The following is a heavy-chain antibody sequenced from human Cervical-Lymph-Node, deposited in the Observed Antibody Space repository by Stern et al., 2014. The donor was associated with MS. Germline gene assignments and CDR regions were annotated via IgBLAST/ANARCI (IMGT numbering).Heavy chain of an antibody. V-gene: IGHV1-2*02. CDR2: INPYSGAT. CDR3: ARGGAVVPAAMQNY. Sequence: QMQLVQSGPEVKKPGASVKVSCKASGYTFTGYYLHWVRQAPGQGLEWMGLINPYSGATNYAQNSQGRVTMTRDTSISTGYMELSRLRSDDTGVYYCARGGAVVPAAMQNYWGQGTLVTVSS. D-gene: IGHD2-2*01. CDR1: GYTFTGYY. J-gene: IGHJ4*02.